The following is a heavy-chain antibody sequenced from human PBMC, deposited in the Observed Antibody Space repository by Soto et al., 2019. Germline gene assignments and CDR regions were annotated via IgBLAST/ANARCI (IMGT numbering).Heavy chain of an antibody. V-gene: IGHV3-49*04. J-gene: IGHJ6*02. CDR2: TTSPAYGGTT. CDR3: SRDGDYYGLDV. Sequence: GSLGLAFSVSGFTSGDYGLTWVRQAPGKGLEWVGFTTSPAYGGTTEYAASVKGRFIISRDDSKSVAYLQMNSLQTEDTAIYHCSRDGDYYGLDVWGRGTTVTVSS. CDR1: GFTSGDYG. D-gene: IGHD3-3*01.